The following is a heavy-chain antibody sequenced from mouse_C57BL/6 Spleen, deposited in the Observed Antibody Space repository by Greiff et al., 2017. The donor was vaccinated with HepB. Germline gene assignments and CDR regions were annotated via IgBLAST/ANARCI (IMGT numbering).Heavy chain of an antibody. V-gene: IGHV1-19*01. CDR1: GYTFTDYY. J-gene: IGHJ3*01. D-gene: IGHD2-12*01. CDR2: INPYNGGT. CDR3: AREGDDMFAY. Sequence: VQLQQSGPVLVKPGASVKMSCKASGYTFTDYYMNWVKQSHGKSLEWIGVINPYNGGTSYNQKFKGKATLTVDKSSSTAYMELNSLTSEDSAVYYCAREGDDMFAYWGQGTLVTVSA.